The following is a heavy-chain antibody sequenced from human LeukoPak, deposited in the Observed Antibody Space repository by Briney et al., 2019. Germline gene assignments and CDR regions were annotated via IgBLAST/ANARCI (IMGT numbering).Heavy chain of an antibody. D-gene: IGHD3-10*01. CDR3: ARSRITMVRGVISD. Sequence: GRSLRLSCAASGFTFSSYAMHWVRQAPGKGLEWVAVISYDGSNKYYADSVKGRFTISRDNSKNTLYLQMNSLRAEDTAVYYCARSRITMVRGVISDWGQGTLVTVSS. J-gene: IGHJ4*02. CDR2: ISYDGSNK. CDR1: GFTFSSYA. V-gene: IGHV3-30*04.